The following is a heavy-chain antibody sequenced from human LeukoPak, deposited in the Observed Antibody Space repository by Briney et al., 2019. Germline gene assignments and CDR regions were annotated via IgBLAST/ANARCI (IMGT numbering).Heavy chain of an antibody. CDR2: ISGYNGNT. CDR1: TYTFTRYG. J-gene: IGHJ4*02. V-gene: IGHV1-18*01. Sequence: ASVKVSCKASTYTFTRYGISWVRQAPGQGLEWMGWISGYNGNTNYAQKFLGRVSMTADTATSTAYMELRSLTSDDTAVYYCARTGRSGSYWGVFDYWGQGTLVTVSS. CDR3: ARTGRSGSYWGVFDY. D-gene: IGHD1-26*01.